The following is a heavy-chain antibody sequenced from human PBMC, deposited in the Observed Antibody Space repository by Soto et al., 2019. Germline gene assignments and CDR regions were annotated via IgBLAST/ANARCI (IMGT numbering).Heavy chain of an antibody. D-gene: IGHD3-10*01. CDR3: AKVDGNYYGSGSYYSAPATGYYYYYGMDV. CDR2: ISGSGGST. V-gene: IGHV3-23*01. CDR1: GFTFSSYA. J-gene: IGHJ6*02. Sequence: HPGGSLRLSCAASGFTFSSYAMSWVRQAPRKGLEWVSAISGSGGSTYYADSVKGRFTISRDNSKNTLYLQMNSLRAEDTAVYYCAKVDGNYYGSGSYYSAPATGYYYYYGMDVWGQGTTVTVSS.